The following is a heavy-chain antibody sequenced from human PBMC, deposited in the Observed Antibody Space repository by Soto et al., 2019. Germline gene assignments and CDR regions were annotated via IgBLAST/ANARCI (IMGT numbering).Heavy chain of an antibody. CDR2: ISYDGSNK. CDR3: AKEAGVDYGDYVKYFDY. Sequence: RSLRLSCAASGFTFSSYGMHWVRQAPGKGLEWVAVISYDGSNKYYADSVKGRFTISRDNSKNTLYLQMNSLRAEDTAVYYCAKEAGVDYGDYVKYFDYWGQGTLVTVSS. V-gene: IGHV3-30*18. D-gene: IGHD4-17*01. J-gene: IGHJ4*02. CDR1: GFTFSSYG.